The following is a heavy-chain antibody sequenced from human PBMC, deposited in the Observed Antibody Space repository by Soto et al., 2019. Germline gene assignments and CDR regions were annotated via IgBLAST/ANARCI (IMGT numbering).Heavy chain of an antibody. V-gene: IGHV1-18*04. D-gene: IGHD3-22*01. CDR3: ARDPLYYYDSSGAKGLDY. Sequence: ASGKGSCTASCYTSLSYGIRWVRHAPGQGLEWMGWIIAYNGNTNYAQKLQGRLTMTTDTSTSTAYMELRILRSDDTAVYYCARDPLYYYDSSGAKGLDYWRQGTLVT. J-gene: IGHJ4*02. CDR2: IIAYNGNT. CDR1: CYTSLSYG.